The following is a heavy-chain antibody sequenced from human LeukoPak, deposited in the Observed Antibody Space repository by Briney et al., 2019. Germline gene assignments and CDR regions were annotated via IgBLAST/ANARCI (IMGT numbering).Heavy chain of an antibody. D-gene: IGHD2-2*01. V-gene: IGHV3-23*01. J-gene: IGHJ3*02. CDR1: GFTFSDYA. Sequence: GGCLRLSCAASGFTFSDYAMNWVRPALGKGLGWVFGVSGSGDSTWSADSVKGRLTISRDNSKNTLYLQMNSLRAEDTAVYYCAKSFCTGTICFAHFQAFNIWGQGTMVTVSS. CDR2: VSGSGDST. CDR3: AKSFCTGTICFAHFQAFNI.